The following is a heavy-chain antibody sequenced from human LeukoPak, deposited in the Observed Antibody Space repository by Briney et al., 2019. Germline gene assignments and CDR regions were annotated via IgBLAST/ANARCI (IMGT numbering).Heavy chain of an antibody. V-gene: IGHV4-59*01. CDR3: ARETPINWFDP. Sequence: PSETLSLTCIVSGGSISSYYWSWIRQPPGKGLEWIGYIYYSGSTNDNPSLKSRVTISVDTSKNQFSLKLSSVTAADTAVYYCARETPINWFDPWGQGTLVTVSS. CDR2: IYYSGST. J-gene: IGHJ5*02. CDR1: GGSISSYY.